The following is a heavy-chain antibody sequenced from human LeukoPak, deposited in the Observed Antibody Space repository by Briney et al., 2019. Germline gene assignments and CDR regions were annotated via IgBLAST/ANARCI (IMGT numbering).Heavy chain of an antibody. V-gene: IGHV3-74*03. CDR3: APQQTYSPYNWFDP. D-gene: IGHD5-12*01. J-gene: IGHJ5*02. CDR1: GFTISNYW. CDR2: IHPDGSIT. Sequence: RGSLRLSCVGSGFTISNYWMHWVRQAPGTGLVWVSRIHPDGSITTYADSVKGRFTISRDNAKNTLYLQMNSLRAEDTAVYYCAPQQTYSPYNWFDPWGQGTLVTVSS.